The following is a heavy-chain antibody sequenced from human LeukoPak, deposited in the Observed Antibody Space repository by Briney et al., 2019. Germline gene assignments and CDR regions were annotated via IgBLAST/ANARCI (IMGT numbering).Heavy chain of an antibody. V-gene: IGHV3-30*18. CDR3: AKGYSYEHYYGMDV. CDR2: ISYDGSNK. Sequence: GGSLRLSCAASGFTFSSYGMHWVRQAPGKGLEWVAVISYDGSNKYYADSVKGRFTISRDNSKNTLYLQMNSLRAEDMAVYYCAKGYSYEHYYGMDVWGQGTTVTVSS. J-gene: IGHJ6*02. D-gene: IGHD5-18*01. CDR1: GFTFSSYG.